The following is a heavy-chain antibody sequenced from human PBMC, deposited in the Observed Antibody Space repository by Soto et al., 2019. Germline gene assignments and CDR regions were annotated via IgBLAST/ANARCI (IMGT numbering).Heavy chain of an antibody. V-gene: IGHV3-23*01. Sequence: PGGSPRPSCAASGCTFSSHAMSRGRQAPGKGLEGVSAISGSGGSTYYADSVKGRFTISRDNSKNTLYLQMNSLRAEDTAVYYCAKGYCSGGSCYRPFDFWGQGTLVTVSS. CDR2: ISGSGGST. CDR3: AKGYCSGGSCYRPFDF. J-gene: IGHJ4*02. D-gene: IGHD2-15*01. CDR1: GCTFSSHA.